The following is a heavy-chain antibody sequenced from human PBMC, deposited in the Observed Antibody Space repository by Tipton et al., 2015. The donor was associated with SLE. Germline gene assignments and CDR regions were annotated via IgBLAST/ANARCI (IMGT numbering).Heavy chain of an antibody. Sequence: TLSLTCTVSGGSISSYYWSWIRQPAGKGLEWIGYIYTSGSTNYNPSLKSRVTISVDTSKNQFSLKLSSVTAADTAVYYCARKVNGQRWLQWGAFDIWGQGTMVTVSS. CDR1: GGSISSYY. CDR3: ARKVNGQRWLQWGAFDI. CDR2: IYTSGST. J-gene: IGHJ3*02. D-gene: IGHD5-24*01. V-gene: IGHV4-4*09.